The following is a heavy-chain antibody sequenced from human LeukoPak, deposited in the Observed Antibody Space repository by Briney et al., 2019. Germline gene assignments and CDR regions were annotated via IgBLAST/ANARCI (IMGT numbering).Heavy chain of an antibody. V-gene: IGHV3-48*01. D-gene: IGHD3-3*01. CDR2: ISSSSSTI. J-gene: IGHJ4*02. CDR1: GFTFSSYA. Sequence: GGSLRLSCAASGFTFSSYAMNWVRQAPGKGLEWVSYISSSSSTIYYADSVKGRFTISRDNAKNSLYLQMNSLRAEDTAVYYCARGKSTIFGVVDFDYWGQGTLVTVSS. CDR3: ARGKSTIFGVVDFDY.